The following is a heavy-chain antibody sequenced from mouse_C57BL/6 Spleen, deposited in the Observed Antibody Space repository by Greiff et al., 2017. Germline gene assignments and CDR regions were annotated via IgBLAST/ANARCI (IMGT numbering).Heavy chain of an antibody. CDR3: ARERDYFDY. J-gene: IGHJ2*01. Sequence: QVQLKQSGAELVRPGASVKLSCKASGYTFTDYYINWVKQRPGQGLEWIARIYPGSGNTYYNEKFKGKATLTAEKSSSTAYMQLSSLTSEDSAVYFCARERDYFDYWGQGTTLTVSS. CDR1: GYTFTDYY. V-gene: IGHV1-76*01. CDR2: IYPGSGNT.